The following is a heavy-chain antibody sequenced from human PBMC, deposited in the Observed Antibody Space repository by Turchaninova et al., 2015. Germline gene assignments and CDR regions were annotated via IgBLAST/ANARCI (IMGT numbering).Heavy chain of an antibody. Sequence: EVQLLESGGGLVQPGGSLRLSCAASGFTFSSYAMRWVRQAPGKGLEWVSAISGSGGSTYYAASVKGRFTISRDNSKNTLYLQMNSLRAEDTAVYYCAKGPYCSSTSCYLNDAFDIWGQGTMVTVSS. CDR2: ISGSGGST. CDR3: AKGPYCSSTSCYLNDAFDI. CDR1: GFTFSSYA. J-gene: IGHJ3*02. V-gene: IGHV3-23*01. D-gene: IGHD2-2*01.